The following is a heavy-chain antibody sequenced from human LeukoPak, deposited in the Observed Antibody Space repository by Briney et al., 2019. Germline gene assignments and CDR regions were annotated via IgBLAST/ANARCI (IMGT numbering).Heavy chain of an antibody. CDR3: AKELKIAVAGTVGFDY. Sequence: PGGSLRLSCAASGFTFSNDAMSWVRQAPGKGPEWVSAISGSGGNTYYADSVKGRFTISRDNSKNTLYLQMNSLRAEDTAVYYCAKELKIAVAGTVGFDYWSQGTLVTVSS. CDR1: GFTFSNDA. J-gene: IGHJ4*02. D-gene: IGHD6-19*01. V-gene: IGHV3-23*01. CDR2: ISGSGGNT.